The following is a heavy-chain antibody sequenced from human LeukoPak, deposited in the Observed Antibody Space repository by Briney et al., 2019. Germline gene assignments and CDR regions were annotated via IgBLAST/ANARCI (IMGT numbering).Heavy chain of an antibody. CDR2: ISNNGGYT. J-gene: IGHJ4*02. CDR1: GFTFSSSP. CDR3: AKQLGYCSDGSCYFPY. Sequence: GGSLRLSCAASGFTFSSSPMSWVRQAPGKGLGWVSAISNNGGYTYYADSVQGRFTISRDNSKSTLCLQMNSLRAEDTAVYYCAKQLGYCSDGSCYFPYWGQGTLVTVSS. V-gene: IGHV3-23*01. D-gene: IGHD2-15*01.